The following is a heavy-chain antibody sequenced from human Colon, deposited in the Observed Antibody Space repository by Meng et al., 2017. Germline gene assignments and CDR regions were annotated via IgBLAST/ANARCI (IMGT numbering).Heavy chain of an antibody. D-gene: IGHD1-26*01. CDR2: ISRDSSTI. J-gene: IGHJ4*02. CDR3: VRDQGDYSAY. CDR1: GFSLSDYY. Sequence: QVQLVESGGGLVKPGGSLRLSCAASGFSLSDYYMSWIRQAPGKGLEWVSYISRDSSTIYQADSVEGRFTISRDNGKNSLYLQMNNLRAEDTAVYYCVRDQGDYSAYWGQGTLVTVFS. V-gene: IGHV3-11*01.